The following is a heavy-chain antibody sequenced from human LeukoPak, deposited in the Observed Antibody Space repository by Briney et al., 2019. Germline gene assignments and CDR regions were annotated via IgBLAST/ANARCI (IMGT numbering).Heavy chain of an antibody. V-gene: IGHV4-59*08. J-gene: IGHJ3*02. Sequence: SETLSLTCTVSGGSISSYYWSWIRQPPGKGLEWIGYIYYSGSTNYNPSLKSRVTISVDTSKNQFSLKLSSATAADTAVYYCARTTYYYDSSGLLGHAFDIWGQGTMVTVSS. CDR1: GGSISSYY. CDR3: ARTTYYYDSSGLLGHAFDI. CDR2: IYYSGST. D-gene: IGHD3-22*01.